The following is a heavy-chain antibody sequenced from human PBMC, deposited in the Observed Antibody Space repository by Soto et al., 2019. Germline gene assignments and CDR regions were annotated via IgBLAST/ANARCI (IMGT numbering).Heavy chain of an antibody. V-gene: IGHV1-8*01. CDR3: ARGASSYNSGWYSVSSYYGMDV. CDR1: GYTFTSYD. J-gene: IGHJ6*02. Sequence: ASVKVSCKASGYTFTSYDINWVRQATGQGLEWMGWMNPNSGNTGYAQKFQGRVTMTRNTSISTAYMELSSLRSEDTAVYYCARGASSYNSGWYSVSSYYGMDVWVQVTTVTVSS. CDR2: MNPNSGNT. D-gene: IGHD6-19*01.